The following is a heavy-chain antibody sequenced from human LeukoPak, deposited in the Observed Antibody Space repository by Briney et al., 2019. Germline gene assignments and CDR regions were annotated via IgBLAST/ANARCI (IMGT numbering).Heavy chain of an antibody. D-gene: IGHD4-23*01. J-gene: IGHJ6*03. Sequence: PSGTLSLTCAVSGGSISSSNWWSWVRQPAGKGLEWIGRIYTSGSNNYNPSLKSRVTMSVDTSKNQLSLKLSSVTAADTAMYYCAREVADYGGYYYYHYMDVWGKGTTVTISS. V-gene: IGHV4-4*02. CDR3: AREVADYGGYYYYHYMDV. CDR2: IYTSGSN. CDR1: GGSISSSNW.